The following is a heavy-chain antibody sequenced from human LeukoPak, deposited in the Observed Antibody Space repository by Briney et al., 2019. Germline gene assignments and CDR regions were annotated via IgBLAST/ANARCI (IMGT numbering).Heavy chain of an antibody. D-gene: IGHD2-8*01. Sequence: ASVKLSCKASGSTFTSYGISWVRQAPGQGPEWMGWISAYNGNTNYAQKLQGRVTMTTDTSTSTAYMELRSLRSDATAVYYCARGIVLMVDAYCDYWGQRTVVTVSS. CDR3: ARGIVLMVDAYCDY. J-gene: IGHJ4*02. CDR2: ISAYNGNT. V-gene: IGHV1-18*01. CDR1: GSTFTSYG.